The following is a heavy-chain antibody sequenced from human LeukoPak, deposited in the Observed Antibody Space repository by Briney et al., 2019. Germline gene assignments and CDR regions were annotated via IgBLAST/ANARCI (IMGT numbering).Heavy chain of an antibody. CDR2: ISGDGGST. CDR3: AKASPSYVWGSYRLRPFDY. D-gene: IGHD3-16*02. J-gene: IGHJ4*02. Sequence: TGGSLRLSCAASGFTFDDYAMHWVRQAPGKGLEWVSLISGDGGSTYYADSVKGRFTISRDNSKNSPYLQMNCLRTEDTALYYCAKASPSYVWGSYRLRPFDYWGQGTLVTVSS. V-gene: IGHV3-43*02. CDR1: GFTFDDYA.